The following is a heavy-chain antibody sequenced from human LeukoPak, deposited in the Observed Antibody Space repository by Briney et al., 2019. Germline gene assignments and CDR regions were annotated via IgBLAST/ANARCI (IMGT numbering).Heavy chain of an antibody. CDR3: TRVGVGGY. CDR1: GFTFTTFW. V-gene: IGHV3-7*01. Sequence: GGSLRLSSAASGFTFTTFWMTWVRQAPGKGLEWVANISPDGRDKYYVDSVKGRFTISRDNAKDSLFLQMNSLRAEDTAMYFCTRVGVGGYWGQGTLATVSS. D-gene: IGHD3-16*01. J-gene: IGHJ4*02. CDR2: ISPDGRDK.